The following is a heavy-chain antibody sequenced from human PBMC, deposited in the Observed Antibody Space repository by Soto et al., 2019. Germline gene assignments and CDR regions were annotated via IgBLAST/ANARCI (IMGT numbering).Heavy chain of an antibody. CDR3: ARARGSADDY. CDR2: VNPNSGNT. V-gene: IGHV1-8*01. J-gene: IGHJ4*02. CDR1: GYTFSSYD. Sequence: QVQLVQSGAEVKKSGASVKVSCKASGYTFSSYDINWVRQATGQGLEWMGWVNPNSGNTDYAQKFQGRVTMTTDTSTSTAFMELTSLRSEDTAIYYCARARGSADDYWGQGTRVTVSS. D-gene: IGHD3-10*01.